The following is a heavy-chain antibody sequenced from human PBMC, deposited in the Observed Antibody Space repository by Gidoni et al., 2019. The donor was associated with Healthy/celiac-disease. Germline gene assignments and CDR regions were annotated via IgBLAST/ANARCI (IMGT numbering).Heavy chain of an antibody. CDR1: GGTFRSYA. Sequence: QVQLVQSGAEVTKPGSSVKVSCKASGGTFRSYAISWVRQAPGQGLEWMGGIIPIFGTANYAQKFQGRVTITADESTSTAYMELSSLRSEDTAVYYCARDYGYSYGTDYYYYGMDVWGQGTTVTVSS. V-gene: IGHV1-69*01. CDR3: ARDYGYSYGTDYYYYGMDV. CDR2: IIPIFGTA. J-gene: IGHJ6*02. D-gene: IGHD5-18*01.